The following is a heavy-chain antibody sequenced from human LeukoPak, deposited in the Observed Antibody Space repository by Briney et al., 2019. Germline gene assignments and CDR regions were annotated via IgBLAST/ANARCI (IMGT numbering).Heavy chain of an antibody. CDR2: ISYDGSNK. CDR1: GFTFSSYG. J-gene: IGHJ4*02. V-gene: IGHV3-30*18. D-gene: IGHD2-2*01. CDR3: AKAEYQLLTYEGLQLWFLPGFDY. Sequence: PGGSLRLSCAASGFTFSSYGMHWVRQAPGKGLEWVAVISYDGSNKYYADSVKGRFTISRDNSKNTLYLQMNSLRAEDTAVYYCAKAEYQLLTYEGLQLWFLPGFDYWGQGTLVTVSS.